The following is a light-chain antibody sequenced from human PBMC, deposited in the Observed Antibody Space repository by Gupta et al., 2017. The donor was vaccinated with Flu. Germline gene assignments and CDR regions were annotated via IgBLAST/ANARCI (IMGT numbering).Light chain of an antibody. CDR3: AAWDDSLNGNWV. CDR1: SSNIGSNT. V-gene: IGLV1-44*01. J-gene: IGLJ3*02. CDR2: SNN. Sequence: QSVLTQPPSASGTPGQTVTIPCSGRSSNIGSNTVNWYQQPPGTAPKLLIYSNNPRPSGVPDRFSGSKSGTSASLAISGLQSEDEADYYCAAWDDSLNGNWVFGGGTKLTVL.